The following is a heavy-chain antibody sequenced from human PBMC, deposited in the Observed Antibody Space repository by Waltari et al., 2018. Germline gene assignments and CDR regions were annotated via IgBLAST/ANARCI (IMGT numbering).Heavy chain of an antibody. CDR3: ARARSIAARPGWFDP. Sequence: QVQLQQWGAGLLKPSETLSLTCAVYGGSFSGYYWSWIGQPPGKGLEGIGEINHSGSTTYNPSLMRRVTRSVDTSKNQCSLKLSAGTAADTAVYYCARARSIAARPGWFDPWGQGTLVTVSS. CDR2: INHSGST. D-gene: IGHD6-6*01. J-gene: IGHJ5*02. V-gene: IGHV4-34*01. CDR1: GGSFSGYY.